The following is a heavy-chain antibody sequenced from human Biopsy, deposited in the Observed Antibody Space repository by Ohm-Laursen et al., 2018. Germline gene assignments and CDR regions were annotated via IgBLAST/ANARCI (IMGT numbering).Heavy chain of an antibody. CDR1: GGTFNNFG. J-gene: IGHJ6*01. CDR3: ARDKTVLNYYFASDV. D-gene: IGHD2/OR15-2a*01. V-gene: IGHV1-69*04. CDR2: FIPMVGTP. Sequence: SVKVSCKASGGTFNNFGITWVRQAPGQGLEWVGRFIPMVGTPKYAQKFQGRATITVDKSTSTAYLDLSSLKSEDTAVYYCARDKTVLNYYFASDVWGQGTTVTVSS.